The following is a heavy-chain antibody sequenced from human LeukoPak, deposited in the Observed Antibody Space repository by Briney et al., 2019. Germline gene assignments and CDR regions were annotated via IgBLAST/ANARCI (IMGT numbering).Heavy chain of an antibody. CDR2: XXWNSGSI. D-gene: IGHD2-2*01. J-gene: IGHJ4*02. CDR3: AKDGGYCSSTSCFIDY. V-gene: IGHV3-9*01. Sequence: GXXWNSGSIGYADSVKGRFTISRDNAKNSLYLQMNSLRAEDTALYYCAKDGGYCSSTSCFIDYWGQGTLVTVSS.